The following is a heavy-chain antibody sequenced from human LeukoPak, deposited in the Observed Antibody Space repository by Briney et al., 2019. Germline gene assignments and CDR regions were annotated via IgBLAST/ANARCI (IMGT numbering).Heavy chain of an antibody. J-gene: IGHJ5*02. CDR3: ARDSLYYGSGSYLGFDP. CDR1: GYTFTRYG. Sequence: ASVKVSCKASGYTFTRYGISWVRQAPGQGLEWMGWISGYNDNANYAEKLQGRVTMTTDTSTSTVYMELRSLRSDDTAVYYCARDSLYYGSGSYLGFDPWGQGTLVTVSS. CDR2: ISGYNDNA. D-gene: IGHD3-10*01. V-gene: IGHV1-18*01.